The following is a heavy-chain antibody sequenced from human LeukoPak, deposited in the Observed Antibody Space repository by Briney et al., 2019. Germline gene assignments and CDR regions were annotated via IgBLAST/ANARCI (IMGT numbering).Heavy chain of an antibody. J-gene: IGHJ4*02. CDR1: GYTFTSYA. Sequence: ASVKVSCKASGYTFTSYAMNWVRQAPGQGLEWMGWINTNTGNPTYAQAFTGRFVFSLDTSVSTAYLQISSLKAEDTAVYYCARDNMITFGGVIFPDYWGQGTLVTVSS. CDR2: INTNTGNP. D-gene: IGHD3-16*02. V-gene: IGHV7-4-1*02. CDR3: ARDNMITFGGVIFPDY.